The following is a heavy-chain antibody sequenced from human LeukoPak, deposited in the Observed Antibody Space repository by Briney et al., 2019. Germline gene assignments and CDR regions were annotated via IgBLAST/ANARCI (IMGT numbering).Heavy chain of an antibody. V-gene: IGHV4-39*07. CDR2: IYYSGST. J-gene: IGHJ4*02. Sequence: SETLSLTCTVSDGSFNSGSYYWGWIRQPPGKGLEWIGTIYYSGSTIYTPSLKSRVTISRDTSGNQFSLKLPSVTAADTAVYYCARAPIVVVVTPSFDTWGQGTLVTVSS. CDR1: DGSFNSGSYY. D-gene: IGHD3-22*01. CDR3: ARAPIVVVVTPSFDT.